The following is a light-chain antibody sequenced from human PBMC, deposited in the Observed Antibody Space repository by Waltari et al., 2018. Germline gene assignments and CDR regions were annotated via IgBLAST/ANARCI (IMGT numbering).Light chain of an antibody. CDR2: DES. J-gene: IGLJ2*01. V-gene: IGLV3-21*02. Sequence: SYVLTQPPSVSVAPGQTAKITCGGRNMGRRGVYWYQQEPGQAPVLVIDDESDRPSGLPDRFSGSNSGSTATLTISRVEAGDEADYYCQVWDGTNDHPYVVFGGGTKLTVL. CDR1: NMGRRG. CDR3: QVWDGTNDHPYVV.